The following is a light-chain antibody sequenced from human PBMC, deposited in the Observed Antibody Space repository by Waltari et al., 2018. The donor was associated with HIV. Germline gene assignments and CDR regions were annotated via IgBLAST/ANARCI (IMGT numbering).Light chain of an antibody. J-gene: IGLJ3*02. CDR3: AAWDDSLNGRV. CDR2: SNN. Sequence: QSVLTQPPSASGTPGQRVTISCSGSSPNIGSNTVNWYQQLPGTAPKRLIYSNNQRPSGVPDRFSGSKSGTSASLAISGLQSEDEADYYCAAWDDSLNGRVFGGGTKLTVL. CDR1: SPNIGSNT. V-gene: IGLV1-44*01.